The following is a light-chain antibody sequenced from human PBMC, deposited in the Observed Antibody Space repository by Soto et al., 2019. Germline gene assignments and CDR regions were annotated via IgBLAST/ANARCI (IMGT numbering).Light chain of an antibody. V-gene: IGLV1-51*02. CDR2: ENN. CDR3: GTWDSSLSAGV. Sequence: QSVLTQPPSVSAAPGQTVTISCSGGSSNIGNNYVSWYQQLPGKAPKLLIYENNKRPSGIPDRFSGSKSGTSATLGITGLQTGDEADYYCGTWDSSLSAGVFGGGTKLTVL. CDR1: SSNIGNNY. J-gene: IGLJ2*01.